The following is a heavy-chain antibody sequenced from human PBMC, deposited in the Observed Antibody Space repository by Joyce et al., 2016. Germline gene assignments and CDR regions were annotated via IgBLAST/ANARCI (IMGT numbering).Heavy chain of an antibody. CDR3: ARAPRGPGYFDS. D-gene: IGHD3-10*01. Sequence: QLLLQESGPGLVKTSQTLSLTCAVSGDSFTTGGYAWNWLRQPPGKGLEWIGDIYHSGNTHFTPSLQGRVTISLDRAKSQFSLKLSSVTAADTAVYYCARAPRGPGYFDSWGQGTLVTVSS. J-gene: IGHJ4*02. CDR1: GDSFTTGGYA. CDR2: IYHSGNT. V-gene: IGHV4-30-2*01.